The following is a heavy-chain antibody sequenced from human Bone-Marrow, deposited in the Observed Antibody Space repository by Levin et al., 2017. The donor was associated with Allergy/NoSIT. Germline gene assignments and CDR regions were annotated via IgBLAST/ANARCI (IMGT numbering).Heavy chain of an antibody. CDR1: GFTFSSYS. Sequence: ETLSLTCAASGFTFSSYSMNWVRQAPGKGLEWVSSISSSSSYIYYADSVKGRFTISRDNAKNSLYLQMNSLRAEDTAVYYCARGYYDILTGYYFDYWGQGTLVTVSS. J-gene: IGHJ4*02. CDR3: ARGYYDILTGYYFDY. V-gene: IGHV3-21*01. CDR2: ISSSSSYI. D-gene: IGHD3-9*01.